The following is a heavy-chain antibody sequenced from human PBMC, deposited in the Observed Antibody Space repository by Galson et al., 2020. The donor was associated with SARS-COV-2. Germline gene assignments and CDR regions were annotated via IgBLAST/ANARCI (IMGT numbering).Heavy chain of an antibody. J-gene: IGHJ6*02. D-gene: IGHD6-19*01. V-gene: IGHV3-13*01. Sequence: GGSLRLTCAASGFTFSSYDMHWLRQATGKGLEWVSAIGTAGDTYYPGSVKGRFTISRENAKNSLYLQMNSLRAGDTAVYYCARGSIAVAGTHYYYGMDVWGQGTTVTVSS. CDR3: ARGSIAVAGTHYYYGMDV. CDR1: GFTFSSYD. CDR2: IGTAGDT.